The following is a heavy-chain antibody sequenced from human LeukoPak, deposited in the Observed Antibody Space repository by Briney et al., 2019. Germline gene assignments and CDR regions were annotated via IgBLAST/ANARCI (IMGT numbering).Heavy chain of an antibody. CDR3: ARGNLWFGELPYDNWFDP. J-gene: IGHJ5*02. CDR2: ISAYNGNT. D-gene: IGHD3-10*01. V-gene: IGHV1-18*01. CDR1: GYTFTSYG. Sequence: ASVTVSCKASGYTFTSYGISWVRQAPGQGLEWMGWISAYNGNTNYAQKLQGRVTMTTDTSTSTAYMELRSLRSDDTAVYYCARGNLWFGELPYDNWFDPWGQGTLVTVSS.